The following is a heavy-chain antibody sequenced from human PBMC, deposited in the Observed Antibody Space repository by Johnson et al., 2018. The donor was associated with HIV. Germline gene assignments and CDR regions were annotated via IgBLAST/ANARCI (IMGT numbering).Heavy chain of an antibody. CDR3: ARGEEMATILI. CDR1: GFTFNTYA. D-gene: IGHD5-24*01. CDR2: ISYDGSNK. Sequence: QVQLVESGGGVVQPGRSLRLSCAASGFTFNTYAMHWVRQAPGKGLEWVAVISYDGSNKYYADSVKGRFTISRDNSKNTLYLQMNSLRAEDTAVYYCARGEEMATILIWGQGTMVTVSS. J-gene: IGHJ3*02. V-gene: IGHV3-30-3*01.